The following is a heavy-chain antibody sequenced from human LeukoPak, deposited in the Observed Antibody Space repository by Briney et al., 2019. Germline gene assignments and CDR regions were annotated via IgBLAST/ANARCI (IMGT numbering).Heavy chain of an antibody. V-gene: IGHV4-34*01. J-gene: IGHJ4*02. Sequence: SETLSLTCAVYGGSFSGYFWSWIRQPPGKGREWIGEINHSGSTNHNPSLKSRVTISVDTSKNQFSLKLSSVTAADTAVYYCARDIAAAGGFDYWGQGTLVTVSS. D-gene: IGHD6-13*01. CDR2: INHSGST. CDR3: ARDIAAAGGFDY. CDR1: GGSFSGYF.